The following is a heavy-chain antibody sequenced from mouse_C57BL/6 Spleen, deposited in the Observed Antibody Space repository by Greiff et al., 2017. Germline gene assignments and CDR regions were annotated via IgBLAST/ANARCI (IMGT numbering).Heavy chain of an antibody. J-gene: IGHJ3*01. CDR3: GYGYSAY. V-gene: IGHV14-2*01. CDR1: GFTIKDYY. Sequence: EVQLHQSGAELVKPGASVKFSCTASGFTIKDYYMHWVKQRPDQGLGWIGRMDPEDGETKDAPKFQGKATITEDTSSNTAYLQLSSLTSEDTAVYYCGYGYSAYWGQGTLVTVSA. D-gene: IGHD2-2*01. CDR2: MDPEDGET.